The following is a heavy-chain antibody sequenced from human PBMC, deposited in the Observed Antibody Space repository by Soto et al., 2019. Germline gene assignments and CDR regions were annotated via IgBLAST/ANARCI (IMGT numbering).Heavy chain of an antibody. D-gene: IGHD3-3*01. J-gene: IGHJ4*02. CDR2: INHSGST. V-gene: IGHV4-34*01. CDR3: ARTARYYDFWSGYTPGVYYFDY. Sequence: SETLSLTCAVYGGSFSGYYWSWIRQPPGKGLEWIGEINHSGSTNYNPSLKSRVTISVDTSKNQFSLKLRSVTAADTAVYYCARTARYYDFWSGYTPGVYYFDYWGQGTLVTVSS. CDR1: GGSFSGYY.